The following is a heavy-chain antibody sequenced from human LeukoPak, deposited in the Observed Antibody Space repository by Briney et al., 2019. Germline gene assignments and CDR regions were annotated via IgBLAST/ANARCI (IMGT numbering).Heavy chain of an antibody. D-gene: IGHD1-1*01. CDR2: ISAYNGNT. CDR3: AREGGNGDYFDY. Sequence: ASVKVSCKASGYTFTGYQIHWVRQAPGQGLEWMGWISAYNGNTNYAQKLQDRVTMTTDTSTSTAYMELRSLRSDDTAVYYCAREGGNGDYFDYWGQGTLVTVSS. J-gene: IGHJ4*02. V-gene: IGHV1-18*04. CDR1: GYTFTGYQ.